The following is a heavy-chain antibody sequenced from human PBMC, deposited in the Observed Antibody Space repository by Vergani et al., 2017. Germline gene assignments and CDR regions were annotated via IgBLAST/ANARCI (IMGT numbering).Heavy chain of an antibody. CDR3: ARQVAVAGKWWGPYYYYGMDV. D-gene: IGHD6-19*01. Sequence: EVQLVQSGAEVKKPGESLRISCKGSGYSFTSYWISWVRQMPEKGLEWMGRIDPSDSYTNYSPSFQGHVTISADKSISTAYLQWSSLKASDTAMYYCARQVAVAGKWWGPYYYYGMDVWGQGTTVTVSS. J-gene: IGHJ6*02. CDR1: GYSFTSYW. V-gene: IGHV5-10-1*01. CDR2: IDPSDSYT.